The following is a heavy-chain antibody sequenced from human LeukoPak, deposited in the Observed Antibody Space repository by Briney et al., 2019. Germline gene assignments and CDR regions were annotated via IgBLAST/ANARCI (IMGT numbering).Heavy chain of an antibody. CDR2: INHSGST. V-gene: IGHV4-34*01. Sequence: SETLSLTCAVYGGSFSAYYWSWIRQSPGKGLEWIGEINHSGSTNYNPSLKSRVTISLDTSKNQFSLKLSSVTAADTAVYYRARGTNVKLTQDIVVVVAATNWFDPWGQGTLVTVSS. CDR3: ARGTNVKLTQDIVVVVAATNWFDP. D-gene: IGHD2-15*01. CDR1: GGSFSAYY. J-gene: IGHJ5*02.